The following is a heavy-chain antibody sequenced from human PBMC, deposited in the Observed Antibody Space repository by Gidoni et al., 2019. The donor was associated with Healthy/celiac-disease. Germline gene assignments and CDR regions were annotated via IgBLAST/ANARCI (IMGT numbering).Heavy chain of an antibody. CDR3: ARVPTQEYDFWSGSNDY. CDR1: GFTVSSYW. D-gene: IGHD3-3*01. Sequence: EVQLVESGGGLVKPGGSLRLSCAASGFTVSSYWMSWVRQAPGKGLEWVANIKQDGSEKYYVDSVKGRFTISRDNAKNSLYLQMNSLRAEDTAVYYCARVPTQEYDFWSGSNDYWGQGTLVTVSS. V-gene: IGHV3-7*01. J-gene: IGHJ4*02. CDR2: IKQDGSEK.